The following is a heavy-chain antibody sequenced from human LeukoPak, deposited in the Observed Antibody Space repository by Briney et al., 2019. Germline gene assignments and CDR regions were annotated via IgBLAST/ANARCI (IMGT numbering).Heavy chain of an antibody. CDR3: ARRNIVVVPAATYYYYGMDV. D-gene: IGHD2-2*01. Sequence: KPSETLSLTCTVSGGSISSYYWNWIRQPPGKGLEWIGDIYYTGSTNYNPSLKSRVTISVDTSKNQFSLKLSSVTAADTAVYYCARRNIVVVPAATYYYYGMDVWGQGTTVTVSS. V-gene: IGHV4-59*01. CDR1: GGSISSYY. CDR2: IYYTGST. J-gene: IGHJ6*02.